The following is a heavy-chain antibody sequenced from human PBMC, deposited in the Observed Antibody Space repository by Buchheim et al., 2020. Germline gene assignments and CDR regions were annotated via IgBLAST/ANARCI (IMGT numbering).Heavy chain of an antibody. V-gene: IGHV4-61*01. CDR3: ARGESGSYPTTLDY. D-gene: IGHD3-10*01. CDR2: IYSSGST. CDR1: GGSVTSGNFY. J-gene: IGHJ4*02. Sequence: QVQLQESGPGLVKPSETLSVTCTVSGGSVTSGNFYWSWIRQPPGKGLEWIGYIYSSGSTNYHPSLKSRVSISVDTSKNQFSLKLSSVTAADTAVYYCARGESGSYPTTLDYWGQGTL.